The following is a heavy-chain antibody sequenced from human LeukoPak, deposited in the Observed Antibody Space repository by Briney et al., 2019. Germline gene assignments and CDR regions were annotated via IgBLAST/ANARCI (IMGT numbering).Heavy chain of an antibody. CDR3: AKTGPSYYYYYMDV. J-gene: IGHJ6*03. CDR2: ISGSGGST. V-gene: IGHV3-23*01. Sequence: PGGSLRLSCAASGFTFSSYGMSWVRQAPGKGLEWVSAISGSGGSTYYADSVKGRFTISRDNSKNTLYLQMNSLRAEDTAVYYCAKTGPSYYYYYMDVWGKGTTVTISS. CDR1: GFTFSSYG.